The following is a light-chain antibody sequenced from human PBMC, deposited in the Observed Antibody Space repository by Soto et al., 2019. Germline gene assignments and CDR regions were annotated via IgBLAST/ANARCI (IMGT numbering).Light chain of an antibody. CDR3: TSYTSSTNLVV. CDR2: EVS. Sequence: QAVVTQPASVSGSPGQSITISCTGTSGDVGSYNFVSWYQHHPGKAPKLIIYEVSNRPSGVSNRFSGSKSGNTASLTISGLQAEDESDYYCTSYTSSTNLVVFGGGTKLTVL. V-gene: IGLV2-14*01. CDR1: SGDVGSYNF. J-gene: IGLJ3*02.